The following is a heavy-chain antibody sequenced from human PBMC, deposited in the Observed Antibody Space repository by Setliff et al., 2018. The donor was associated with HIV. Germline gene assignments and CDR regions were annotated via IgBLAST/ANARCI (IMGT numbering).Heavy chain of an antibody. J-gene: IGHJ4*02. D-gene: IGHD6-13*01. CDR3: ARIDGEAADTNY. CDR2: TYHTGSI. CDR1: GDSISGYY. V-gene: IGHV4-4*07. Sequence: PSETLSLTCTSSGDSISGYYWSWIRQPAGKGLEWIGRTYHTGSIYYNPSLKGRVTISVDTSKDQFSLKLTSLTAADTAVYYCARIDGEAADTNYWGQGTLVTVSS.